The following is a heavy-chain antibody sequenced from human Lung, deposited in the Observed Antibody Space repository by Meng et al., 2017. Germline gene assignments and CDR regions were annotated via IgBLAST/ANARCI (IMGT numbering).Heavy chain of an antibody. CDR1: GYTFTAHY. V-gene: IGHV1-2*02. CDR2: INPNTGGT. D-gene: IGHD2-2*02. J-gene: IGHJ4*02. Sequence: GESLKISCKASGYTFTAHYIHWVRQVPGQGLEYMGWINPNTGGTNSAQKFQGRVTMTRDKSINTAYMELSSLKSTDTAMYYCARLVPTAIESIDSWGQGTLVTVSS. CDR3: ARLVPTAIESIDS.